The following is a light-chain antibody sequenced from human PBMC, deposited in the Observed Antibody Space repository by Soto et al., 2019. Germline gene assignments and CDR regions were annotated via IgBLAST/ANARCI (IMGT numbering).Light chain of an antibody. CDR2: TNN. Sequence: QSVLTQPPSASGTPGQRVTISCSGSSSNIGRYTVNWYQQLPGTAPTLLISTNNQRPAGVPDRFSGSKSGTSASLAISGLQSDDDSDYYCAAWDDSLGAVVFGGGTKLTVL. CDR1: SSNIGRYT. V-gene: IGLV1-44*01. CDR3: AAWDDSLGAVV. J-gene: IGLJ2*01.